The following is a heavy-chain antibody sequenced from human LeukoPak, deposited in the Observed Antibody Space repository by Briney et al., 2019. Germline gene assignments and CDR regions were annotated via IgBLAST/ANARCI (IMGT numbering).Heavy chain of an antibody. CDR1: GFTFSSYW. CDR3: ARDGDPYCSSTSCQGGDYAFDY. D-gene: IGHD2-2*01. J-gene: IGHJ4*02. V-gene: IGHV3-7*03. Sequence: GGSLRLSCAASGFTFSSYWMSWVRQAPGKGLEWVANIKQDGSEKYYVDSVKGRFTISRDNAKNSLYLQMNSLRAEDTAVYYCARDGDPYCSSTSCQGGDYAFDYWGQGTLVTVSS. CDR2: IKQDGSEK.